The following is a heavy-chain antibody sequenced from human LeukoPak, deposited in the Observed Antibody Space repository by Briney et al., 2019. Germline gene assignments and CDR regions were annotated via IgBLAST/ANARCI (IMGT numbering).Heavy chain of an antibody. CDR3: ARDSSSWYGFH. J-gene: IGHJ4*02. V-gene: IGHV4-30-4*08. CDR2: IYYSGST. Sequence: PSETLSLTCTVSGGSISSGDYYWSWIRQPPGKGLEWIGYIYYSGSTYYNPSLKSRVTISVDTSKNQFSLKLSSVTAADTAVYYCARDSSSWYGFHWGQGTLVTVSS. CDR1: GGSISSGDYY. D-gene: IGHD6-13*01.